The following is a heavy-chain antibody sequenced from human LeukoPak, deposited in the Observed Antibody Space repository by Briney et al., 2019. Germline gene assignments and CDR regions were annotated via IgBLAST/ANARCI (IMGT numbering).Heavy chain of an antibody. J-gene: IGHJ4*02. CDR2: IIPIFGTA. D-gene: IGHD5-12*01. Sequence: SVKVSCKASGGTFSSYAISWVRQAPGQGLEWMGGIIPIFGTANYAQKFQGRVTITTDESTSTAYMELSRLRSDDTAVYYCARGYSGYDFVDYWGQGTLVTVSS. CDR1: GGTFSSYA. CDR3: ARGYSGYDFVDY. V-gene: IGHV1-69*05.